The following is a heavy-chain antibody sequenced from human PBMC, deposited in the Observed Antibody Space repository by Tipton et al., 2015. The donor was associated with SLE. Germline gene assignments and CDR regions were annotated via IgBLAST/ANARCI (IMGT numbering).Heavy chain of an antibody. CDR1: GYTFTSYG. Sequence: QLVQSGAEVKKPGASVKVSCKASGYTFTSYGISWVRQAPGQGLEWMGWISAYNGNTNYAQKLQGRVAMTTDTATSTAYMELRSLRSDAPAGYYCARAIVVVPGHYYMDVWGKGTTVTISS. J-gene: IGHJ6*03. D-gene: IGHD2-2*01. CDR3: ARAIVVVPGHYYMDV. V-gene: IGHV1-18*01. CDR2: ISAYNGNT.